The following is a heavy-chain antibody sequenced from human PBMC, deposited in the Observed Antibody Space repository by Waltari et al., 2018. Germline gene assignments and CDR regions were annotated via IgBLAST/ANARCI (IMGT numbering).Heavy chain of an antibody. Sequence: QLQLQESGPGLVKPSETLSLTCPVSGASISSSSYYWGWTRPPPGKGLEWIGSIYYSGSTYYNPSLKSRVTISVDTSKNQFSLKLSSVTAADTAVYYCARDRYQLLSYDYWGQGTLVTVSS. CDR1: GASISSSSYY. CDR2: IYYSGST. D-gene: IGHD2-2*01. V-gene: IGHV4-39*07. CDR3: ARDRYQLLSYDY. J-gene: IGHJ4*02.